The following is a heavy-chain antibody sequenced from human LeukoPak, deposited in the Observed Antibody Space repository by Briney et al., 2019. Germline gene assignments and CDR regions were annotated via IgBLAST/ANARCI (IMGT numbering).Heavy chain of an antibody. V-gene: IGHV3-66*01. CDR3: ARDEEGYCSGGSCYPRWLD. CDR2: IYSGDST. J-gene: IGHJ4*02. D-gene: IGHD2-15*01. CDR1: GFTFSSYA. Sequence: GGSLRLSCAASGFTFSSYAMSWVRQAPGKGLEWVAVIYSGDSTYYVDSVKGRFAISRDNTKNTLNLQMNSLRVEDTAVYYCARDEEGYCSGGSCYPRWLDWGQGTLVTVSS.